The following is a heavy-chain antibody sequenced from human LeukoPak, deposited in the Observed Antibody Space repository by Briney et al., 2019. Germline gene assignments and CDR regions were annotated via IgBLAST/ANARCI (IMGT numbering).Heavy chain of an antibody. Sequence: SAKVSCKASGGTFSSYAISWVRQAPGQGLEWMGGIIPIFGTANYAQKFQGRVTITADKSTSTAYMELSSLRSEDTAVYYCATDRGGGIANAFDIWGQGTMVTVSS. CDR2: IIPIFGTA. CDR1: GGTFSSYA. D-gene: IGHD3-16*02. J-gene: IGHJ3*02. V-gene: IGHV1-69*06. CDR3: ATDRGGGIANAFDI.